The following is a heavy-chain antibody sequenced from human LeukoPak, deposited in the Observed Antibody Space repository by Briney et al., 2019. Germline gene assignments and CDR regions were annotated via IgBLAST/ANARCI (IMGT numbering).Heavy chain of an antibody. Sequence: SETLSLTCAVYGGSFSGYYWSWIRQPPGNGLEWIGEINHSGSTNYNPSLKSRVTISVDTSKNQFSLKLSSVTAADTAVYYCARGRRITMIVSAFDIWGQGTMVTVSS. J-gene: IGHJ3*02. V-gene: IGHV4-34*01. CDR2: INHSGST. CDR3: ARGRRITMIVSAFDI. D-gene: IGHD3-22*01. CDR1: GGSFSGYY.